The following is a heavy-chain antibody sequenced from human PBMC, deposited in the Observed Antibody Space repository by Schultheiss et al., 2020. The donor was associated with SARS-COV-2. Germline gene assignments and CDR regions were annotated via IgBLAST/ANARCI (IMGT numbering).Heavy chain of an antibody. D-gene: IGHD4-23*01. CDR2: IKQDGSEK. Sequence: GGSLRLSCAASGFTFSSYWMSWVRQAPGKGLEWVANIKQDGSEKYYVDSVKGRFTISRDNAKNSLYLQMNSLRAEDTAVYYCATVTGGNSNDYWGQGTLVTVSS. V-gene: IGHV3-7*03. CDR3: ATVTGGNSNDY. CDR1: GFTFSSYW. J-gene: IGHJ4*02.